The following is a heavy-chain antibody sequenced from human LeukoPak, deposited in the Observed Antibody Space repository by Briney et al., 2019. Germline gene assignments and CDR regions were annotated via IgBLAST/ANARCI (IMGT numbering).Heavy chain of an antibody. CDR3: AREHRGYGDS. CDR1: GFTFGGYA. CDR2: ISYDGSDK. V-gene: IGHV3-30-3*01. D-gene: IGHD5-12*01. Sequence: GRSLRLSCAASGFTFGGYAMHWVRQAPGRGLEWVAIISYDGSDKFYADSVKGRFTISRDNSKNTLYLQMNSLRAEDTAVYYCAREHRGYGDSWGQGTLVTVSS. J-gene: IGHJ4*02.